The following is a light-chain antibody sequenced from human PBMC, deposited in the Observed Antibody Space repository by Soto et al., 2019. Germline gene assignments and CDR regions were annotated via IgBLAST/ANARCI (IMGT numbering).Light chain of an antibody. J-gene: IGLJ1*01. CDR1: GSDVVADNL. Sequence: QSALPQPASVSGSPGQSITISCAGTGSDVVADNLVSWYQQHPGKDPKLIICEFNARPSGISNRFSGSKAVDTASLSISGLQAEDAADYFCYSYAGTVAYVFGTGTKVTVL. V-gene: IGLV2-23*02. CDR2: EFN. CDR3: YSYAGTVAYV.